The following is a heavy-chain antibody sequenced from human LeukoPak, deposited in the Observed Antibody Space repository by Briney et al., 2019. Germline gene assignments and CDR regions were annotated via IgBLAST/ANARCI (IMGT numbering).Heavy chain of an antibody. Sequence: GGSPRLSCAASGFTVSRNYMNWVRQAPGKGLEWVAVISYDGSNKYYADSVKGRFTISRDNSKNTLYLQMNSLRAEDTAVYYCARGDSSGWYAADYWGQGTLVTVSS. CDR3: ARGDSSGWYAADY. V-gene: IGHV3-30-3*01. J-gene: IGHJ4*02. D-gene: IGHD6-19*01. CDR1: GFTVSRNY. CDR2: ISYDGSNK.